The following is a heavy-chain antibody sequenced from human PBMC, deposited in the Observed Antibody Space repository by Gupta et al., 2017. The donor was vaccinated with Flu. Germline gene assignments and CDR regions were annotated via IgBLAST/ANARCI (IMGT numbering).Heavy chain of an antibody. J-gene: IGHJ5*02. Sequence: QVQLQQWGAGLLKPSETLSLTCAVYGGSFSGYYWSWIRQPPGKGLEWIGEINHSGSTNYNPSLKSRVTISVDTSKNQFSLKLSSVTAADTAVYYCARGRLHCSSTSCYLPGGSWFDPWGQGTLVTVSS. CDR1: GGSFSGYY. CDR3: ARGRLHCSSTSCYLPGGSWFDP. CDR2: INHSGST. V-gene: IGHV4-34*01. D-gene: IGHD2-2*01.